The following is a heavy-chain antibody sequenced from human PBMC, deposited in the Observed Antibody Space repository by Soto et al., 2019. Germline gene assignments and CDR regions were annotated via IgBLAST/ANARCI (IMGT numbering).Heavy chain of an antibody. CDR1: GGSFSGYY. V-gene: IGHV4-34*01. CDR2: INHSGST. Sequence: PSETLYLTCAVYGGSFSGYYWSWIRQPPGKGLEWIGEINHSGSTNYNPSLKSRVTISVDTSKNQFSLKLSSVTAADTAVYYCARGRSSRPTGPFDNWFDPSGQGTLGTLSS. D-gene: IGHD4-17*01. J-gene: IGHJ5*02. CDR3: ARGRSSRPTGPFDNWFDP.